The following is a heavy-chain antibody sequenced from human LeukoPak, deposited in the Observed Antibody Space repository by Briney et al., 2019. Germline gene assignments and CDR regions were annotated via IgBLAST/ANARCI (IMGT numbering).Heavy chain of an antibody. CDR3: ARWAPKYYYGSGSATH. D-gene: IGHD3-10*01. Sequence: PSETLSLTCTVSGGSISNYYWSWIRQPPGKGLEWIGYIYYSGSTNYNPSIKSRVTISVDTSKNQFSLKLSSVTAADTAVYYCARWAPKYYYGSGSATHWGQGTLVTVSS. V-gene: IGHV4-59*12. CDR1: GGSISNYY. J-gene: IGHJ4*02. CDR2: IYYSGST.